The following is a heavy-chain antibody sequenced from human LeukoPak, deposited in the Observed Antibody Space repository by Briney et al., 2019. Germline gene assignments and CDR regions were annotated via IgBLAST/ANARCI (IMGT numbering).Heavy chain of an antibody. V-gene: IGHV4-34*01. J-gene: IGHJ5*02. CDR3: AGRVLMVYFNWFDP. CDR2: INHSGST. Sequence: SETLSLTCAVYGGSFSGYYWSWIRQPPGKGLEWIGEINHSGSTSYNPSLKSRVTISVDTSKNQFSLKLSSVTAADTAVYYCAGRVLMVYFNWFDPWGQGTLVTVSS. CDR1: GGSFSGYY. D-gene: IGHD2-8*01.